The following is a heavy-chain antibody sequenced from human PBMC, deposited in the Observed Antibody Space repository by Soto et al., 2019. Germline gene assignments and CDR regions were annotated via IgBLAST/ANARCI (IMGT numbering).Heavy chain of an antibody. V-gene: IGHV1-2*02. CDR1: GYPVTAYY. Sequence: QLHLVQSGAVVKKPGASVTVSCSASGYPVTAYYMHWVRQAPGRGLEWMGGINPATGAAKYTQTFQGRVTMPRDTSTSTVFMELSGLTSEDTAGFYFARGGGVGVAGSAAFDMWGQGTLVTVSS. D-gene: IGHD3-3*01. CDR2: INPATGAA. CDR3: ARGGGVGVAGSAAFDM. J-gene: IGHJ3*02.